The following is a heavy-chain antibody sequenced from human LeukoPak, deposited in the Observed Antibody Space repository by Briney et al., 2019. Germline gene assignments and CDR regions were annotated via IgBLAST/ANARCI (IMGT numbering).Heavy chain of an antibody. CDR3: ARHDSFIPY. CDR2: ISDTGRRT. V-gene: IGHV3-23*01. CDR1: GFTFNDYA. D-gene: IGHD3-16*02. Sequence: GGSLRLSCAASGFTFNDYAMSRVRQAAGKGLEWVAGISDTGRRTYYTDSVKGRFTISRDDSKKTVSLQMNTLRAEDTAIYFCARHDSFIPYWGQGTLVTVSS. J-gene: IGHJ4*02.